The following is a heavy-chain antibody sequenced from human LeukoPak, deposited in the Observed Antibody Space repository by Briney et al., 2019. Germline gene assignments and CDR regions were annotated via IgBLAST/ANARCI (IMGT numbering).Heavy chain of an antibody. CDR1: GYTFTGYY. V-gene: IGHV1-2*02. CDR3: ARDISAVGTYDY. CDR2: INPNSGGT. Sequence: GASVKVSRKASGYTFTGYYIHWVRQAPGQGLEWMGWINPNSGGTNNAQNFQDRVTMTRDTSISTAYMELSRLRSDDTAVYYCARDISAVGTYDYWGQGTLVTVSS. J-gene: IGHJ4*02. D-gene: IGHD6-13*01.